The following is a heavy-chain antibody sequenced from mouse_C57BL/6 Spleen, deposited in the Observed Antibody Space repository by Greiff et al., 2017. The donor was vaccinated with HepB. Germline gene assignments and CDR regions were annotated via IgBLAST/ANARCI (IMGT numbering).Heavy chain of an antibody. Sequence: EVKVVESGGGLVQPGGSMKLSCVASGFTFSNYWMNWVRQSPEKGLEWVAQIRLKSDNYATHYAESVKGRFTISRDDSKSSVYLQMNNLRAEETGIYYCTRLRPMYYAMDYWGQGTSGTVSS. J-gene: IGHJ4*01. V-gene: IGHV6-3*01. D-gene: IGHD2-4*01. CDR1: GFTFSNYW. CDR3: TRLRPMYYAMDY. CDR2: IRLKSDNYAT.